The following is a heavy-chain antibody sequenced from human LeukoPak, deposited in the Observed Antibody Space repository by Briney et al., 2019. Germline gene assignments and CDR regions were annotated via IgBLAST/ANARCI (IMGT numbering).Heavy chain of an antibody. CDR3: ARIMGHFDF. D-gene: IGHD1-26*01. Sequence: SETLSLTCTVSGVSVSSYYWSRIRQPPGKGLEWIGYINPSGTTDYNPSLKSRVTISVDTSKNQFSLRLISVTTADTAVYYCARIMGHFDFWGPGTLVTVSS. CDR2: INPSGTT. J-gene: IGHJ4*02. V-gene: IGHV4-59*02. CDR1: GVSVSSYY.